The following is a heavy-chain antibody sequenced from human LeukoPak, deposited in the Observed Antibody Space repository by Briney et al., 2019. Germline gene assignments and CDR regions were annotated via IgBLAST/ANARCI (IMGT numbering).Heavy chain of an antibody. J-gene: IGHJ6*02. CDR2: MNPNSGNT. CDR1: GYTFTSYD. Sequence: GALVKVSCKASGYTFTSYDINWVRQANGQGLEWMGWMNPNSGNTGYAQKFQGRVTMTRNTSISTAYMELSSLRSEDTAVYYCVRYYSSSWYYGMDVWGQGTTVTVSS. CDR3: VRYYSSSWYYGMDV. V-gene: IGHV1-8*01. D-gene: IGHD6-13*01.